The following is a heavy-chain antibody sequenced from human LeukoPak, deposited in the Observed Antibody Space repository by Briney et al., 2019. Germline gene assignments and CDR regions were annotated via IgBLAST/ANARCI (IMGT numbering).Heavy chain of an antibody. V-gene: IGHV4-34*01. D-gene: IGHD5-18*01. J-gene: IGHJ4*02. CDR3: ARARSEVTLDY. Sequence: PSETLSLTCAVYGGSFSGYYWSWIRQPPGKGLEWIGEINHSGSTNYNPSLKSRVTISVDTSKNQFSLKLSSVTAADTAVYYCARARSEVTLDYWGQGTLVTASS. CDR2: INHSGST. CDR1: GGSFSGYY.